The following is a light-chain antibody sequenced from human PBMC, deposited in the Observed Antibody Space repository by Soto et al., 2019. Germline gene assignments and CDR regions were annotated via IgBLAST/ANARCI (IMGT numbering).Light chain of an antibody. J-gene: IGKJ1*01. CDR2: AAS. V-gene: IGKV3-20*01. Sequence: EIVLTQSPASRSLSPLEIATLSCMASQSVADNYVAWYQQIPGQPPRLLIYAASRRAAGIPNTCSGRGAGTVFTLTTTIQEHEDFALYYCQQSGHSPRTFGQGTKVDIK. CDR3: QQSGHSPRT. CDR1: QSVADNY.